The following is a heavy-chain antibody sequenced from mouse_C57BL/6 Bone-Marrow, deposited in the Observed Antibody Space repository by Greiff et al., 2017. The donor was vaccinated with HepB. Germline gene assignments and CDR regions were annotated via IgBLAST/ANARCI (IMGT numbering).Heavy chain of an antibody. V-gene: IGHV1-39*01. Sequence: EVQLQQSGPELVKPGASVKISCKASGYSFTDYNMNWVKQSNGKSLEWIGVINPNYGTTSYNQKFKGKATLTVDQSSSTAYMQLNSLTSEDSAVYYCARSNPAITTGVDAWFAYWGQGTLVTVSA. J-gene: IGHJ3*01. CDR2: INPNYGTT. CDR1: GYSFTDYN. CDR3: ARSNPAITTGVDAWFAY. D-gene: IGHD1-1*01.